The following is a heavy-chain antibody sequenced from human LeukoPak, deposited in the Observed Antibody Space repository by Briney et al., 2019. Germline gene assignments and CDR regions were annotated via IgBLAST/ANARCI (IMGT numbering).Heavy chain of an antibody. CDR3: XRGRXXWXXLPXCRFXMVPTGVDGYYYYMDV. CDR2: IYYSGST. J-gene: IGHJ6*03. CDR1: GGSISSYY. Sequence: TLXXTXTVSGGSISSYYWSWIRQPPGKGLEWIGYIYYSGSTNYNPSLKSRVTISVDTSKNQFSLKLSSVTAADTAVYYCXRGRXXWXXLPXCRFXMVPTGVDGYYYYMDVWGKGTTVTISS. D-gene: IGHD3-3*01. V-gene: IGHV4-59*08.